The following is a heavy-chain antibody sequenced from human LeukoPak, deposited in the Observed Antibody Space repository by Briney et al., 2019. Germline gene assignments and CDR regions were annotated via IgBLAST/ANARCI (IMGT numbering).Heavy chain of an antibody. CDR2: ISGSGDYT. CDR3: AKKWEYCSSTSCYDPLIFDY. CDR1: GFTFSNYA. Sequence: GGSLRLSCAASGFTFSNYAMSWVRQAPGRGLEWVSAISGSGDYTNYADSVKGRFTISRDNSKNTLYLQMNSLRAEDTAVYYCAKKWEYCSSTSCYDPLIFDYWGQGTLVTVSS. J-gene: IGHJ4*02. D-gene: IGHD2-2*01. V-gene: IGHV3-23*01.